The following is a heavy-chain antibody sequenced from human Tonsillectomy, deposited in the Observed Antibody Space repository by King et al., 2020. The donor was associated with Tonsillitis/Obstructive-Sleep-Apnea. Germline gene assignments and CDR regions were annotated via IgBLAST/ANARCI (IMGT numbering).Heavy chain of an antibody. J-gene: IGHJ3*02. CDR3: ARSSPDVYDAFDI. Sequence: VQLQQWGAGLLKPSETLSLTCAVYGGSLSGYYWSWIRQPPGKGLEWIGEINHSGSTGYKPSLKSRVTISVDTSKNQFSLNLTSVTAADTAVYYCARSSPDVYDAFDIWGQGTMVTVSS. V-gene: IGHV4-34*01. CDR2: INHSGST. CDR1: GGSLSGYY. D-gene: IGHD5-24*01.